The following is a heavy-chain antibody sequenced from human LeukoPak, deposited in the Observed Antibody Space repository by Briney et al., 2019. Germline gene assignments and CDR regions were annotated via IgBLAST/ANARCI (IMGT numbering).Heavy chain of an antibody. J-gene: IGHJ5*02. V-gene: IGHV1-8*01. D-gene: IGHD2-8*01. CDR2: MNPNSGNT. CDR3: ARGLGYCTNGVCYTYHAGGLNWFDP. Sequence: ASVEVSCKASGYTFTSYDINWVRQATGQGLEWMGWMNPNSGNTGYAQKFQGRVTMTRNTSISTAYMELSSLRSEDTAVYYCARGLGYCTNGVCYTYHAGGLNWFDPWGQGTLVTVSS. CDR1: GYTFTSYD.